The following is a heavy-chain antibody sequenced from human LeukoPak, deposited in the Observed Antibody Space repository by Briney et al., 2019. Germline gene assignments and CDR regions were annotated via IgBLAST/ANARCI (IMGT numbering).Heavy chain of an antibody. Sequence: PGGSLRLSCAASGFIVSRTYMNWVRQAPGKGLEWVGRIKSKTDGGTTDYAAPVKGRFTISRDDSKNTLYLQMNSLKTEDTAVYYCTTVSGYLAIDYWGQGTLVTVSS. CDR2: IKSKTDGGTT. D-gene: IGHD3-10*01. CDR1: GFIVSRTY. CDR3: TTVSGYLAIDY. J-gene: IGHJ4*02. V-gene: IGHV3-15*01.